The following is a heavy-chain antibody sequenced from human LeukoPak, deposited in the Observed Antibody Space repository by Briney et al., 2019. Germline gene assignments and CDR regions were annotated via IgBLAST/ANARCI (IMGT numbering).Heavy chain of an antibody. CDR2: IYSGGST. CDR1: GFTFSNYW. CDR3: AIDLYVWGGYRPI. V-gene: IGHV3-53*01. Sequence: GGSLRLSCAASGFTFSNYWMSWVRQAPGKGLEWVSVIYSGGSTYYADSVKGRFTISRDNSKNTLYLQMNSLRAEDTAVYYCAIDLYVWGGYRPIWGQGTLVTVSS. J-gene: IGHJ4*02. D-gene: IGHD3-16*02.